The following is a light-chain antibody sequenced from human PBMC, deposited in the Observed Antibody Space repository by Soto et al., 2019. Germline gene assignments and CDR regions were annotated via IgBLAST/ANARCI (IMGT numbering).Light chain of an antibody. V-gene: IGKV3D-20*01. Sequence: IVLTQSPVTLSLSPGEVATLSCGASQTITFNFLAWYQQKPGLAPRLLVYDASIRADGIPDRFSGSVYGTDFTLTISRLEPEDFAMYYCQHYGDSNPTFGGGTRVEI. J-gene: IGKJ4*01. CDR3: QHYGDSNPT. CDR1: QTITFNF. CDR2: DAS.